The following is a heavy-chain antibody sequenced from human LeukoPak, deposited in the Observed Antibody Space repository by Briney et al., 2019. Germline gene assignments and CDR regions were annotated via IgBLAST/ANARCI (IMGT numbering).Heavy chain of an antibody. CDR1: GGSLTNYF. V-gene: IGHV4-59*01. CDR3: ARGGSGTYYNWAGWFDP. D-gene: IGHD3-10*01. Sequence: SSETLSLTCTVSGGSLTNYFWGWIRLTPGKGLEWIGSNNEGSNYNRFLKNRVTISVDISENQFSLKLNSVTAADTAVYFCARGGSGTYYNWAGWFDPWGQGTLVTVSS. J-gene: IGHJ5*02. CDR2: NNEGS.